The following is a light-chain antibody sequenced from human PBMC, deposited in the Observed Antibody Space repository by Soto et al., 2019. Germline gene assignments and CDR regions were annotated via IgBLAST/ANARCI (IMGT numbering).Light chain of an antibody. Sequence: EIVMTQSPATLSVSPGERATLSCRASQSVSSNLAWYQHKPGQAPRLLIYGTSTRATGIPARFSGSPSGTEFTLTISSLQPADSAVYDCQQYNNRPPSTFGPGTNVDIK. CDR3: QQYNNRPPST. CDR1: QSVSSN. CDR2: GTS. J-gene: IGKJ3*01. V-gene: IGKV3-15*01.